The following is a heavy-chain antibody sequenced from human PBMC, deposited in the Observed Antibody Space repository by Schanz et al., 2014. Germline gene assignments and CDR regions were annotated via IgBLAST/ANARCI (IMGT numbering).Heavy chain of an antibody. D-gene: IGHD2-15*01. CDR1: GYTTFTDYY. Sequence: QVQLVQSGAEVKKPGASVKVSCKASGYTTFTDYYIHWVRQAPGQGLEWMGWINPNSGDTNYAQKFQGWVTMTRDTSISTAYMEVSRLKSDDTAVYYCSKDKQGSRSDDSWGQGTLVTVSS. J-gene: IGHJ5*01. CDR2: INPNSGDT. CDR3: SKDKQGSRSDDS. V-gene: IGHV1-2*04.